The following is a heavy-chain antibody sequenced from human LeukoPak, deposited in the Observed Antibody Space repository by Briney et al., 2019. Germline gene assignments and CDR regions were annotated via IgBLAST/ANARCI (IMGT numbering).Heavy chain of an antibody. CDR3: ARESTMIRGLIPWFDP. CDR2: IHHSGST. D-gene: IGHD3-10*01. CDR1: GGSFSGNS. J-gene: IGHJ5*02. Sequence: SETLSLTCDVSGGSFSGNSWTWIRQPPGKGLEWIGEIHHSGSTNYRPSLKSRVTISADASKNQFSLQLNSVSAADTAVYYCARESTMIRGLIPWFDPWGQGTLVTVSS. V-gene: IGHV4-34*01.